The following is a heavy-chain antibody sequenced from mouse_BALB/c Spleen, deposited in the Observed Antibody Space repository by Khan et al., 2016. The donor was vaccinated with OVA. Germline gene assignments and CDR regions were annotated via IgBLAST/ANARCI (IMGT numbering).Heavy chain of an antibody. CDR1: GYTFTSYW. J-gene: IGHJ2*01. CDR3: EREGDLFYFDY. Sequence: VQLKQSGAELVRPGTSVKLSCKTSGYTFTSYWIHWVKQRSGQGLEWIARIYPGTDNPYYNEKFKDKATLTADKSSSTAYLQLSSRKSEDSAVFFCEREGDLFYFDYWGQGTTLTVSS. CDR2: IYPGTDNP. V-gene: IGHV1-76*01.